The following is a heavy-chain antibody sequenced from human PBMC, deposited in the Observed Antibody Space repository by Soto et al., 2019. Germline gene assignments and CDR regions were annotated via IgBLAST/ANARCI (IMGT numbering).Heavy chain of an antibody. CDR3: ARDGFAAVTGTLDY. V-gene: IGHV3-66*01. CDR1: GFTVSGNY. D-gene: IGHD6-13*01. CDR2: IYSGGGT. Sequence: EVPLVGSGGGLVQPGGSLRLSCAASGFTVSGNYMTWVRQAPGKGLEWVSVIYSGGGTYYADSVKGRFIISTDNSKNTLYLQMNSLRADDTGLYYCARDGFAAVTGTLDYWGQGTLVTVSS. J-gene: IGHJ4*02.